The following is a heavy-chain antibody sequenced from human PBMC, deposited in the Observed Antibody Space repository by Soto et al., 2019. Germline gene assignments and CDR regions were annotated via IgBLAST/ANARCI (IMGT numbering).Heavy chain of an antibody. J-gene: IGHJ6*02. CDR3: ARQGPQYRGSGYYYEMDV. V-gene: IGHV5-51*01. D-gene: IGHD1-1*01. CDR1: GCSLNTYW. CDR2: IFPGDSDT. Sequence: LKVSCKGSGCSLNTYWIAWVLQMPWKGLEWMGAIFPGDSDTKYSPSFEGQVTISADRSTSTAFVQWDSVRASESAIYFCARQGPQYRGSGYYYEMDVWGPGTTVTLS.